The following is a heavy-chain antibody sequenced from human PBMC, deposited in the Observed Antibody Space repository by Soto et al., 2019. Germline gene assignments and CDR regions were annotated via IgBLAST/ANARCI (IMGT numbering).Heavy chain of an antibody. CDR3: AHRLRWLANFDY. CDR2: IYWNDEK. CDR1: GFSLTTSGVG. Sequence: VSGPTLVNPTHTLTLTCTFSGFSLTTSGVGVGWIRQPPGKALEWLALIYWNDEKRYSPSLKSRLTITKDTSRNQVVLTMTNVDPVDTATYFCAHRLRWLANFDYWGQGTLGTSPQ. D-gene: IGHD6-19*01. J-gene: IGHJ4*02. V-gene: IGHV2-5*01.